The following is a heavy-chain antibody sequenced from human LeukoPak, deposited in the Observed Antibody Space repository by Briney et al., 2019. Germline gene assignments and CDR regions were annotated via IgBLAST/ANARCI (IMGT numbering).Heavy chain of an antibody. CDR3: ARDLWHSSGVFDY. D-gene: IGHD6-19*01. Sequence: GGSLRLSCAASGFTFSSYEMNWVRQAPGKGLEWVSYISSSGSTIYYADSVKGRFTISRDNAKNSLYLQMNSLRAEDTAVYYSARDLWHSSGVFDYWGQGTLVTVSS. V-gene: IGHV3-48*03. CDR1: GFTFSSYE. CDR2: ISSSGSTI. J-gene: IGHJ4*02.